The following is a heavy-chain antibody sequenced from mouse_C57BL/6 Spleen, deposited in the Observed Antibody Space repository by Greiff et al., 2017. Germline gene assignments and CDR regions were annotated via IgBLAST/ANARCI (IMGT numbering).Heavy chain of an antibody. CDR1: GYTFTSYW. CDR3: ARGSGLVSFSYWYCDV. V-gene: IGHV1-72*01. J-gene: IGHJ1*03. CDR2: IDPNSGGT. D-gene: IGHD2-10*02. Sequence: VKLQQPGAELVKPGASVKLSCKASGYTFTSYWMHWVKQRPGRGLEWIGRIDPNSGGTKYNEKFQSKATLTVDKPSSTAYMQLSSLTSEDSAVYYCARGSGLVSFSYWYCDVWGTGTTVTVSS.